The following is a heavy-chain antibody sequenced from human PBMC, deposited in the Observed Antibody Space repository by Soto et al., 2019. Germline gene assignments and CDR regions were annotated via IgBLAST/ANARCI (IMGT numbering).Heavy chain of an antibody. CDR2: IFPGDSDT. D-gene: IGHD1-26*01. CDR3: ARRVEANNYFDL. J-gene: IGHJ4*02. CDR1: GYIFSNDL. Sequence: GESLKISCKFSGYIFSNDLISWVLQMPGKGLEWMGIIFPGDSDTRYSPSFQGQVTISADKSINTAYLQWSSLKASDTAVYYCARRVEANNYFDLWGQGALVTVSS. V-gene: IGHV5-51*01.